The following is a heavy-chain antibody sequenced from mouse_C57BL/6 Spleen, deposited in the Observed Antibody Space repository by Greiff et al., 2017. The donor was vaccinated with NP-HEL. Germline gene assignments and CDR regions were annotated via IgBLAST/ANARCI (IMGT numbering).Heavy chain of an antibody. D-gene: IGHD2-4*01. CDR2: INYDGSST. CDR3: ARVYYDYDGGLYAMDY. J-gene: IGHJ4*01. CDR1: GFTFSDYY. Sequence: EVKVVESEGGLVQPGSSMKLSCTASGFTFSDYYMAWVRQVPEKGLEWVANINYDGSSTYYLDSLKSRFIISRDNAKNILYLQMSSLKSEDTATYYCARVYYDYDGGLYAMDYWGQGTSVTVSS. V-gene: IGHV5-16*01.